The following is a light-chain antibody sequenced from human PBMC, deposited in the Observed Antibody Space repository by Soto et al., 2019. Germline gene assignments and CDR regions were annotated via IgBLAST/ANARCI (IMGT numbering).Light chain of an antibody. CDR1: QSLSSR. J-gene: IGKJ2*01. Sequence: IQMTQSPSSLSASVGDRVTITCRASQSLSSRLTWYQQKPGEAPKLLIYETSSLHSWVPSRFSGSGSETDFTLTINSLQPEDFATYYCQQSFSPPYTFGQGTKLEIK. V-gene: IGKV1-39*01. CDR3: QQSFSPPYT. CDR2: ETS.